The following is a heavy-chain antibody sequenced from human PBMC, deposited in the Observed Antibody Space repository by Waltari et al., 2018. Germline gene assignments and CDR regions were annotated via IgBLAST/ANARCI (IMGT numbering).Heavy chain of an antibody. V-gene: IGHV1-2*02. CDR3: ASYCSGGSCYSGRDFDY. CDR1: GYTFTGYY. Sequence: QVQLVQSGAEVKKPGASVKVSCKASGYTFTGYYMHWVRQAPGQGLEWMGWINPNSGGKNDAQKFQGRVTMTRDTSSSTAYMELSRLRSDDTAVYYCASYCSGGSCYSGRDFDYWGQGTLVTVSS. J-gene: IGHJ4*02. D-gene: IGHD2-15*01. CDR2: INPNSGGK.